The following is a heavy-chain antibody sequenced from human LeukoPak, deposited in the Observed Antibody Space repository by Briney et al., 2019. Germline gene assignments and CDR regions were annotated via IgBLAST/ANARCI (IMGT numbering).Heavy chain of an antibody. CDR2: IYYSGST. CDR1: GGSISSYY. D-gene: IGHD3-3*01. J-gene: IGHJ6*02. V-gene: IGHV4-59*01. Sequence: PSETLSLTCTVSGGSISSYYWSWIRQPPGKGLEWIGYIYYSGSTNYNPSLKSRVTISVDTSKNQFSLKLSSVTAADTAVYYCARGTDFWSGYYQSYYYGMDVWGQGTTVTVSS. CDR3: ARGTDFWSGYYQSYYYGMDV.